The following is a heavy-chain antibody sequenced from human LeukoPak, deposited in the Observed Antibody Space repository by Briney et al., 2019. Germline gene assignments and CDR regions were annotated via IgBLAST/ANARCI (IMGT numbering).Heavy chain of an antibody. CDR2: IYPGDPDT. CDR1: GYSFTTYW. J-gene: IGHJ4*02. D-gene: IGHD3-10*01. Sequence: GESLKISCKGSGYSFTTYWIGWVRQMPGRGLEWMGIIYPGDPDTRYSPSFQGQVTISADKSISTAYLQWSRLKASDTAIYYCAEHSRTGSSFDPFEYWGQGTLVTVSS. CDR3: AEHSRTGSSFDPFEY. V-gene: IGHV5-51*01.